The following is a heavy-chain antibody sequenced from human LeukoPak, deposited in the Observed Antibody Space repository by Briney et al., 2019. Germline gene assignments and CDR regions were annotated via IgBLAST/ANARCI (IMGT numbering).Heavy chain of an antibody. CDR2: INHSGST. J-gene: IGHJ6*04. CDR3: AELGITMIGGV. CDR1: GGSFSGYY. Sequence: NPSETLSLTCAVYGGSFSGYYWSWIRQPPGKGLEWIGEINHSGSTNYNPSLKSRVTISVDTSKNQFSLKLGSVTAADTAVYYCAELGITMIGGVWGKGTTVTISS. D-gene: IGHD3-10*02. V-gene: IGHV4-34*01.